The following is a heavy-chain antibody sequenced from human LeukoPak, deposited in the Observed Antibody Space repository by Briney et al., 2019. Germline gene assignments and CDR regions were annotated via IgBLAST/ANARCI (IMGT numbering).Heavy chain of an antibody. CDR3: ARRFRGYSYGKYPDY. D-gene: IGHD5-18*01. CDR1: GGSISSGGYY. Sequence: SETLSLTCTVSGGSISSGGYYWSWIRQPPGKGLEWIGEINHSGSTNYNPSLKSRVTISVDTSKNQFSLKLSSVTAADTAVYYCARRFRGYSYGKYPDYWGQGTLVTVSS. J-gene: IGHJ4*02. CDR2: INHSGST. V-gene: IGHV4-39*07.